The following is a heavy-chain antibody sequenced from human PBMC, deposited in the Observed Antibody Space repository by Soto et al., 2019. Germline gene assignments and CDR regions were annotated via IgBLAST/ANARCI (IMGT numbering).Heavy chain of an antibody. J-gene: IGHJ4*02. D-gene: IGHD3-22*01. CDR2: INTDGSGT. CDR1: GFTFSSYW. CDR3: ARPGYYYDTSGYDFDY. Sequence: PGGSLRLSCAASGFTFSSYWMHWVRQAPGEGLVWVSRINTDGSGTSYADSVKGRFTISRDNAKNTLYLQMNSLRAEDTAVYYCARPGYYYDTSGYDFDYWGQGTLVTVSS. V-gene: IGHV3-74*01.